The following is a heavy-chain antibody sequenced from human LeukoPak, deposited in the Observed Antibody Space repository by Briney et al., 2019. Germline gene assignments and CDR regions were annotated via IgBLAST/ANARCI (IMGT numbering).Heavy chain of an antibody. D-gene: IGHD2-2*01. CDR2: INGDGSWT. V-gene: IGHV3-74*01. CDR3: VSFYETY. Sequence: GGSLRLSCAASGNYWMHWVRRAPGKGLVWVSHINGDGSWTTYADSVKGRFTISKDNAKNTVYLQMNNLRAEDTAVYYCVSFYETYWGRGTLVTVSS. J-gene: IGHJ4*02. CDR1: GNYW.